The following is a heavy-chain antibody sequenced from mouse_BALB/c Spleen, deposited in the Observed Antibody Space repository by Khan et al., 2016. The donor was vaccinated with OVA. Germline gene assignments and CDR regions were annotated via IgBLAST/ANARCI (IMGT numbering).Heavy chain of an antibody. J-gene: IGHJ4*01. D-gene: IGHD1-1*01. Sequence: DLVKPGASVKLSCKASGYTFTSYWINWIKQRPGQGLEWIGRVSPGSGSPYYNEMFKGKATVTVDKSSSTAYIHLNSLSSEDSAVYFCTRSNYYGKSLYAMDYWGQGTSVTVSS. CDR1: GYTFTSYW. CDR2: VSPGSGSP. CDR3: TRSNYYGKSLYAMDY. V-gene: IGHV1S41*01.